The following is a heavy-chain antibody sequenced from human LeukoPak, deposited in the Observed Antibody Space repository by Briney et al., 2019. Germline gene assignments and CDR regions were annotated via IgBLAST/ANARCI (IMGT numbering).Heavy chain of an antibody. V-gene: IGHV3-30*18. CDR3: AKVGTALSGMDV. D-gene: IGHD1-14*01. Sequence: GGSLRLSCAASGFIVSSNSMSWVRQAPGKGLEWEAVISYDGSNKYYADPVKGRFTISRDNSKNTLYLQMNSLRAEDTAVYYCAKVGTALSGMDVWGQGTTVTVSS. CDR2: ISYDGSNK. CDR1: GFIVSSNS. J-gene: IGHJ6*02.